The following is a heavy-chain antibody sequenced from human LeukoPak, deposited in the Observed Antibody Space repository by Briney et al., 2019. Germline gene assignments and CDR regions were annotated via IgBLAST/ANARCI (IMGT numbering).Heavy chain of an antibody. D-gene: IGHD2-8*01. V-gene: IGHV1-8*01. J-gene: IGHJ4*02. CDR1: VYTLTSRD. CDR3: GRGRGNGRPENYFDY. CDR2: MNANSRNT. Sequence: ASVKVSCKASVYTLTSRDINWVRQAARQGLEWMGWMNANSRNTGYVQKFQGRVTMTRNTSIRTAYLELSSLRSEDTAVYYCGRGRGNGRPENYFDYWGQGTLVTVSS.